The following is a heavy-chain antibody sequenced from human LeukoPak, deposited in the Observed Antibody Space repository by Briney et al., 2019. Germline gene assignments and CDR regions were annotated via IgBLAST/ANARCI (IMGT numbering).Heavy chain of an antibody. CDR2: INPNTGGT. Sequence: GASVKVSCKASGYTFADYYIHWVRQAPGQGLEWMGLINPNTGGTNYAQKFRGRVTMTRDTSITTAYMELSRLRSDDTAVYYCARRPIVGVPAPIDYWGQGNLVTVSS. J-gene: IGHJ4*02. CDR1: GYTFADYY. D-gene: IGHD2-2*01. CDR3: ARRPIVGVPAPIDY. V-gene: IGHV1-2*02.